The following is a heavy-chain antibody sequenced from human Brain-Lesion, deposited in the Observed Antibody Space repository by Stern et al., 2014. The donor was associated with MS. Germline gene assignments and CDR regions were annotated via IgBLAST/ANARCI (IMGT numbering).Heavy chain of an antibody. CDR2: IYYSGNT. CDR1: GGSVSSTSYA. V-gene: IGHV4-39*01. Sequence: QVQLVESGPGLVKPSETLSLTCTVAGGSVSSTSYAWAWIRQPPGKGLEWIGNIYYSGNTYYSPSLKSRLTISLDTSTNQFSLQLRSVTAADTAVYYCAGEEDIRYCSGGSCTGNWFDPWGQGTLVTVSS. CDR3: AGEEDIRYCSGGSCTGNWFDP. D-gene: IGHD2-15*01. J-gene: IGHJ5*02.